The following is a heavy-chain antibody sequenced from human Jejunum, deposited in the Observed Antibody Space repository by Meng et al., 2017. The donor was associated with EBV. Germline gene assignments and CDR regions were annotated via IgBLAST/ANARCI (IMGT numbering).Heavy chain of an antibody. CDR1: GGSISSGGYS. J-gene: IGHJ4*02. CDR2: IYYSGSA. Sequence: QLQLQEYGSGLVKPSETLALTCAVFGGSISSGGYSWHWIRQPPGKGLQWIGYIYYSGSAFYTPSLKSRVTLSVDRSKNQFSLNLSSVTAADTAVYYCARGAYFDYWGQGTLVTVSS. V-gene: IGHV4-30-2*01. CDR3: ARGAYFDY.